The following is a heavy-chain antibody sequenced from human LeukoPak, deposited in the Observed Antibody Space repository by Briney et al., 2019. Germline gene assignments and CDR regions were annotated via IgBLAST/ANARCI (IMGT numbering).Heavy chain of an antibody. V-gene: IGHV3-7*01. CDR2: IKQDGSEK. D-gene: IGHD3-16*01. Sequence: PGGSLRLSCAASGFTFSSHWMSWVRQAPGKGLEWVANIKQDGSEKYYVDSVKGRFTISRDNAKNSLYLQMNSLRAEDTAVYYCARVSPYIYYFDYWGQGTLVTVSS. CDR3: ARVSPYIYYFDY. CDR1: GFTFSSHW. J-gene: IGHJ4*02.